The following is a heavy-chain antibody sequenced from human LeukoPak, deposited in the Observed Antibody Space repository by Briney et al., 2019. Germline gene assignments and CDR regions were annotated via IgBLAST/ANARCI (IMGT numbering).Heavy chain of an antibody. CDR1: GFTFSSYT. CDR2: ITTSDGNT. V-gene: IGHV3-23*01. Sequence: PGGSLRLSCAASGFTFSSYTMSWVRQAPGKGLEWVSTITTSDGNTYYADSVKGRFTVSRDNSKNTLYLQMNSLRAEDTAVYYCARGYPSGSLDDYWGQGTLVTVSS. D-gene: IGHD1-26*01. J-gene: IGHJ4*02. CDR3: ARGYPSGSLDDY.